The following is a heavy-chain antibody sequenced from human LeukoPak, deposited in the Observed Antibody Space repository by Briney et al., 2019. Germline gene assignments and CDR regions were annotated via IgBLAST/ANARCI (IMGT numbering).Heavy chain of an antibody. D-gene: IGHD1-26*01. CDR1: GGTFSSYA. V-gene: IGHV1-69*13. CDR3: ARVSGSSNLLNY. J-gene: IGHJ4*02. CDR2: IIPIFGTA. Sequence: ASVKVSCKASGGTFSSYAISWVRQAPGQGLEWMGGIIPIFGTANYAQKFQGRVTITADESTSTAYMELSSLRSEDTAVYYCARVSGSSNLLNYWGQGTLVTVSS.